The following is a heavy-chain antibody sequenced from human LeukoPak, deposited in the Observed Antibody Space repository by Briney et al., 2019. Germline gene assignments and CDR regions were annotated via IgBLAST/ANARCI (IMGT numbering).Heavy chain of an antibody. CDR3: ARTVWFGELFWFDP. CDR2: IYTSGST. CDR1: GGSISSGSYY. J-gene: IGHJ5*02. Sequence: SQTLSLACTVSGGSISSGSYYWSWIRQPAGKGLEWIGRIYTSGSTNYNPSLKSRVTISVDTSKNQFSLKLSSVTAADTAVYYCARTVWFGELFWFDPWGQGTLVTVSS. V-gene: IGHV4-61*02. D-gene: IGHD3-10*01.